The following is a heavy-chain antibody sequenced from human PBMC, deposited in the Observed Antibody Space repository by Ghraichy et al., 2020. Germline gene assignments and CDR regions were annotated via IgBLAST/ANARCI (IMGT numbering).Heavy chain of an antibody. Sequence: SETLSPTCTVSGGSISSSSYYWGWIRQPPGKGLEWIGSIYYSGSTYYNPSLKSRVTISVDTSKNQFSLKLSSVTAADTAVYYCARFQQQLVLGNWFDPWGQGTLVTVSS. CDR1: GGSISSSSYY. J-gene: IGHJ5*02. D-gene: IGHD6-13*01. CDR3: ARFQQQLVLGNWFDP. V-gene: IGHV4-39*01. CDR2: IYYSGST.